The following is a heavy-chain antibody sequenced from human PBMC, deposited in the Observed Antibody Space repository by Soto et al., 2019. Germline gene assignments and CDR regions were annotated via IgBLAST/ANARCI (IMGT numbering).Heavy chain of an antibody. Sequence: GESLKISCQGSGYSFTTYWIAWVRQMPGKGLEWMGIIYPGDSRTTYSPSFQGRFTISRDNSKNTLYLQMNSLRAEDTAVYYCAKAPAQWQRLTPPPITPSGMDVGAQGPTVTVSS. D-gene: IGHD5-12*01. J-gene: IGHJ6*02. V-gene: IGHV5-51*01. CDR2: IYPGDSRT. CDR1: GYSFTTYW. CDR3: AKAPAQWQRLTPPPITPSGMDV.